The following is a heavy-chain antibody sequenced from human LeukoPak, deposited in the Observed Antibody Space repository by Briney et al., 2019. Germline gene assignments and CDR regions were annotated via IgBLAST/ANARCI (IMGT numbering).Heavy chain of an antibody. J-gene: IGHJ4*02. CDR3: ARGRWLRYFGY. CDR2: INHSGST. D-gene: IGHD4-23*01. V-gene: IGHV4-34*01. CDR1: GGSFSGYY. Sequence: PSETLSLTCAVYGGSFSGYYWSWIRQPPGKGLEWIGEINHSGSTNYNPSLKSRVTISVDTSKNQFSLKLSSVTAADTAVYYCARGRWLRYFGYWGQGTLVTVSS.